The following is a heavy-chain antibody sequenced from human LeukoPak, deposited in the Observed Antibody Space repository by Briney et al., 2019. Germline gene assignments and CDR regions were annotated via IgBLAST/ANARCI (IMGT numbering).Heavy chain of an antibody. Sequence: GPSVKVSCKASGYTFIGYGISWVRQAPGQGLEWMGWISPYNGNTNYAQNFQGRVTMTTDTSTSTAYMELRSLTSDDTAVYSCARDGLYNWNDKGFDYWGQGTLVTVSS. CDR1: GYTFIGYG. CDR2: ISPYNGNT. J-gene: IGHJ4*02. CDR3: ARDGLYNWNDKGFDY. V-gene: IGHV1-18*01. D-gene: IGHD1-20*01.